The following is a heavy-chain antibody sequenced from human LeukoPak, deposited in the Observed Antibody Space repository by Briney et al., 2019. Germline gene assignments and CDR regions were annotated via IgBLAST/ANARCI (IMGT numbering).Heavy chain of an antibody. J-gene: IGHJ4*02. CDR3: ARVVDTAMAYFDY. Sequence: SVKVSCKASGYTFTTYYIHWVRQAPGQGLEWMGGIIPIFGTANYAQKFQGRVTITADESTSTAYMELSSPRSEDTAVYYCARVVDTAMAYFDYWGQGTLVTVSS. CDR1: GYTFTTYY. D-gene: IGHD5-18*01. CDR2: IIPIFGTA. V-gene: IGHV1-69*13.